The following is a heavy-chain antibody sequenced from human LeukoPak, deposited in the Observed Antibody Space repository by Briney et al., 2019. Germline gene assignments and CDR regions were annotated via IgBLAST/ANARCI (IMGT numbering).Heavy chain of an antibody. D-gene: IGHD3-16*01. CDR2: IYPGDSDT. J-gene: IGHJ4*02. CDR3: ARLGDYDYVWGVFDY. Sequence: GESLKISCKGSGYSFTSYWIGWVRQMPGKGLEWMGIIYPGDSDTRYSPSFQGQVTISADKSISTAYLQWSSLKASDTAMYYCARLGDYDYVWGVFDYWGQGTLVTVSS. V-gene: IGHV5-51*01. CDR1: GYSFTSYW.